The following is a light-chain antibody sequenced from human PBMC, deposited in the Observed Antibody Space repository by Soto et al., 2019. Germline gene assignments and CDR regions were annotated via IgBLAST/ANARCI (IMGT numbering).Light chain of an antibody. Sequence: ETVLTQSPGTLSLSPGERVTLSCRASQSVTNNYFAWYQHKPGHAPRLLVFGASTRAAGIPDRFSGSGSGTDFTLTISRLEPEDSSVYYCQLSGSWTFGQGTKLEVK. J-gene: IGKJ1*01. CDR2: GAS. V-gene: IGKV3-20*01. CDR1: QSVTNNY. CDR3: QLSGSWT.